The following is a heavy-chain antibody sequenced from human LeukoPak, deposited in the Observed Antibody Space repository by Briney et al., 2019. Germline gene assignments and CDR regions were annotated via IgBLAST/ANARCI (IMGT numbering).Heavy chain of an antibody. Sequence: GRSLRLSCAASGFTFSSYGMHWVRQAPGKGLEWVAVIWYDGSNKYYADSVKGRFTISRDNSKNTLYLQMNSLRAEDTAVYYCARGLTTLAVADPFDYWGQGTLVTVSS. CDR2: IWYDGSNK. CDR3: ARGLTTLAVADPFDY. V-gene: IGHV3-33*01. J-gene: IGHJ4*02. CDR1: GFTFSSYG. D-gene: IGHD6-19*01.